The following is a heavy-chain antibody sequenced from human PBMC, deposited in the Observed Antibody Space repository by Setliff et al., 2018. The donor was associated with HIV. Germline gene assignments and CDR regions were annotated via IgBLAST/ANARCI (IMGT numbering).Heavy chain of an antibody. CDR2: IFSSGST. V-gene: IGHV4-61*02. Sequence: SETLSLTCTVSGGSISSGSYCWSWIRQPAGKGLEWIGRIFSSGSTSYNPSLKSRVTMSVDTSKNQFSLRLSSVTAADTAVYYCARDPVITMMVGPRFYFDYWGQGILVTVSS. CDR1: GGSISSGSYC. CDR3: ARDPVITMMVGPRFYFDY. D-gene: IGHD3-22*01. J-gene: IGHJ4*02.